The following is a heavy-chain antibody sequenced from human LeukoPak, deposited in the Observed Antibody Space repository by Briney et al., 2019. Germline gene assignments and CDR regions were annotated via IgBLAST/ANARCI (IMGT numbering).Heavy chain of an antibody. CDR3: ASSVTGDYYDSSGLDY. J-gene: IGHJ4*02. CDR2: INHSGST. Sequence: SETLSLTCAVYGGSFSGYYWSWIRQPPGKGLEWIGEINHSGSTNYNPSLKSRVTISVDRSKNQFSLKLSSVTAADTAVYYCASSVTGDYYDSSGLDYWGQGTLVTVSS. CDR1: GGSFSGYY. D-gene: IGHD3-22*01. V-gene: IGHV4-34*01.